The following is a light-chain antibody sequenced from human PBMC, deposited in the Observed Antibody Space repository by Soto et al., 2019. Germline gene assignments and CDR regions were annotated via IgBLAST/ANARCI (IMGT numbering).Light chain of an antibody. CDR3: QQYNNWPPT. CDR1: QSVSGW. CDR2: DAS. J-gene: IGKJ1*01. V-gene: IGKV1-5*01. Sequence: DILMTESPSTLSASVGDTVTVTCRASQSVSGWLAWYQQKPGEAPKLLIYDASALPRGVPSRFSGSGSGTEFTLTISSLQSEDFAVYYCQQYNNWPPTFGQGTKVDIK.